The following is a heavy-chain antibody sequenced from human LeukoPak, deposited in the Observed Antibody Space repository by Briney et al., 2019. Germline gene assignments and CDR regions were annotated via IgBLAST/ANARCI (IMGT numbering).Heavy chain of an antibody. Sequence: GGSLRLSCAASGFTFSSYWMTWVRQAPGKGLEWVANINDDGSDANYVDPVKGRFTVSRDNAKNSLYLQLNSLRAEDTAVYYCATRYCTIAACRASSHHYFDDWGKGTTVIVSS. CDR3: ATRYCTIAACRASSHHYFDD. CDR2: INDDGSDA. D-gene: IGHD2-8*01. V-gene: IGHV3-7*01. J-gene: IGHJ6*03. CDR1: GFTFSSYW.